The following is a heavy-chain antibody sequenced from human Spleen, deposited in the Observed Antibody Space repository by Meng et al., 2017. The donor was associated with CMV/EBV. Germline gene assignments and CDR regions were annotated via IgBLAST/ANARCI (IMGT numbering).Heavy chain of an antibody. CDR3: ARDGSSTIRANYYYYGMDV. CDR2: ISSSSSYI. D-gene: IGHD3-10*01. Sequence: GGSLRLSCAASGFTFSSYSMNWVRQAPGKGLEWVSSISSSSSYIYYADSVKSRFTISRDNAKNSLYLQMNSLRAEDTAVYYCARDGSSTIRANYYYYGMDVWGQGTTVTVSS. CDR1: GFTFSSYS. J-gene: IGHJ6*02. V-gene: IGHV3-21*01.